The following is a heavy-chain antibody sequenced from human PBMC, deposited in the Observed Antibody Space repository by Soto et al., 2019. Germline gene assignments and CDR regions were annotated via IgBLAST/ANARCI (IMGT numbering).Heavy chain of an antibody. D-gene: IGHD1-20*01. CDR2: IDPSDSHT. V-gene: IGHV5-10-1*01. Sequence: ESPKIPCNCSGCSLTSYWLSWERQMPGKGLGWMGRIDPSDSHTNYTPSFQGHVTISADKPISTADLQWSSLTASDTTMDYCARRLITGTKSSGWFDHWGQGTLVTVSS. J-gene: IGHJ5*02. CDR3: ARRLITGTKSSGWFDH. CDR1: GCSLTSYW.